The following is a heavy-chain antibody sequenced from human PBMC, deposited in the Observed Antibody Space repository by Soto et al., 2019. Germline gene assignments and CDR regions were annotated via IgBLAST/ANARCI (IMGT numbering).Heavy chain of an antibody. D-gene: IGHD6-13*01. Sequence: QVQLVESGGGVVQPGRSLRLSCAASGFTFSSYAMHWVRQAPDKGLEWVAVISYDGSNKYYADSVKGRFTISRDNSKNTLYLQMNSLRAEDTAVYYCARERAGSSSCFDYWGQGTLVTVSS. CDR1: GFTFSSYA. CDR2: ISYDGSNK. V-gene: IGHV3-30-3*01. J-gene: IGHJ4*02. CDR3: ARERAGSSSCFDY.